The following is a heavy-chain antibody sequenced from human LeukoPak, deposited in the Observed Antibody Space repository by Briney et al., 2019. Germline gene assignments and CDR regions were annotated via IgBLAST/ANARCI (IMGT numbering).Heavy chain of an antibody. V-gene: IGHV4-34*01. CDR1: GGSFSGYY. D-gene: IGHD1-1*01. CDR2: INHRGST. J-gene: IGHJ4*02. Sequence: SETLSLTCGVYGGSFSGYYWCWIRQPPGKGLEWIGEINHRGSTNYNPSLNSRVTISVDTSKNQFSLRLSSVTAADTAVYYCARDGRDTSALYNPLRFDYWGQGTLVTVSS. CDR3: ARDGRDTSALYNPLRFDY.